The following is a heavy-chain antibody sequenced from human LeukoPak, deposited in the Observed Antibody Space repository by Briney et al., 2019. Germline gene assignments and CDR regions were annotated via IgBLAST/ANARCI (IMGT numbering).Heavy chain of an antibody. V-gene: IGHV3-23*01. CDR1: GFTFSSYA. D-gene: IGHD3-10*01. Sequence: PGGSLRLSCAVSGFTFSSYAMTWVRQAPGKGLEWXXAXXXSGTSTYYADSVKGRFTISRDNSKKTLYLQMNSLRADDTAVYYCAKITLVRGVGGYWYFDLWGRGTLVTVSS. J-gene: IGHJ2*01. CDR2: XXXSGTST. CDR3: AKITLVRGVGGYWYFDL.